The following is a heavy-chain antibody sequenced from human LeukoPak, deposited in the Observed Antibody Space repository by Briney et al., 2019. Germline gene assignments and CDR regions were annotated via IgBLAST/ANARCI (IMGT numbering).Heavy chain of an antibody. Sequence: GGSLRLSCAASGFTFSSYTMNWVRQAPGKGLEWVSSITGSSNYISVADSLEGRLTISRDNAKNSLYLQMNSLRAEDTAVYYCARNYDILTGPPAYWGQGTLVTVSS. CDR2: ITGSSNYI. V-gene: IGHV3-21*01. CDR1: GFTFSSYT. CDR3: ARNYDILTGPPAY. D-gene: IGHD3-9*01. J-gene: IGHJ4*02.